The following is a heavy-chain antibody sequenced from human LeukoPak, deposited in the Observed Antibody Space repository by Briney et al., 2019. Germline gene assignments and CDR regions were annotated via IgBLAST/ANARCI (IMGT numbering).Heavy chain of an antibody. CDR3: TRAWVLIVVAVDAFDI. V-gene: IGHV3-49*03. Sequence: GGSLRLSCTASGFTFGDYAMSWFRQAPGKGLEWVGFIRSKAYGGTTEYAASVKGRFTISRDDSKSIAYLQMNSLKTEDTAVYYCTRAWVLIVVAVDAFDIWGQGTMVTVSS. D-gene: IGHD3-22*01. CDR1: GFTFGDYA. J-gene: IGHJ3*02. CDR2: IRSKAYGGTT.